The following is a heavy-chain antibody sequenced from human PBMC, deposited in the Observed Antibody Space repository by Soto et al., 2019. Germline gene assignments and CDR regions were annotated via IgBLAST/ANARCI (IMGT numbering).Heavy chain of an antibody. CDR2: IYSSGST. CDR3: ARGQRFSDWFDP. V-gene: IGHV4-4*07. D-gene: IGHD3-3*01. CDR1: GGAISGYY. J-gene: IGHJ5*02. Sequence: SETLSLTCTVTGGAISGYYWTWMRQSAGGGLEWIGRIYSSGSTNYNPSLKSRVTISLDTSMNHFSLRLSSVTAADTAVYYCARGQRFSDWFDPWGQGTLVTVPQ.